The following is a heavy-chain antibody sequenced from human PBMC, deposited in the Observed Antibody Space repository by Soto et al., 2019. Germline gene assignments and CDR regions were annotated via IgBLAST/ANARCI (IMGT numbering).Heavy chain of an antibody. J-gene: IGHJ3*02. CDR2: TRNKANSYTT. D-gene: IGHD1-1*01. CDR1: GFTSSDHY. Sequence: PGGSLRLSCAASGFTSSDHYMDWVRQAPGKGLEWVGRTRNKANSYTTEYAASVKGRFTISRDDSKNSLYLQMNSLKTEDTAVYYCACEVQADAFDIWRQGTMVTVSS. V-gene: IGHV3-72*01. CDR3: ACEVQADAFDI.